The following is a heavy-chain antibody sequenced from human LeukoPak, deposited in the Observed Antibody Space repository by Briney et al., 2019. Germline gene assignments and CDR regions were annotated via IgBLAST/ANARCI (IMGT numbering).Heavy chain of an antibody. CDR2: INSDGSST. CDR1: GFTFSSYW. CDR3: VRVGYSSSWYVDY. D-gene: IGHD6-13*01. Sequence: GRSLRLSCAASGFTFSSYWMHWVRQAPGKGLVWVSRINSDGSSTSYADSVKGRFTISRDNAKNTLYLQMNSLRAEDTAVYYCVRVGYSSSWYVDYWGQGTLVTVSS. J-gene: IGHJ4*02. V-gene: IGHV3-74*01.